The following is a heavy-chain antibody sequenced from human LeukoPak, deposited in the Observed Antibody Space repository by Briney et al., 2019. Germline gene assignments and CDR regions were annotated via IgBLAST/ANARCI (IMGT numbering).Heavy chain of an antibody. J-gene: IGHJ5*02. V-gene: IGHV4-4*07. CDR3: AREEEQMARGLDP. Sequence: SETLSLTCTVSVGPICTYYGSCIPGPAGGGLEGIGRIYPSGTTNYSRSVKSRVTTSVDTSKNQFSLKLSSVTAADTAVYYCAREEEQMARGLDPWGQGALDTVSS. CDR2: IYPSGTT. D-gene: IGHD5-24*01. CDR1: VGPICTYY.